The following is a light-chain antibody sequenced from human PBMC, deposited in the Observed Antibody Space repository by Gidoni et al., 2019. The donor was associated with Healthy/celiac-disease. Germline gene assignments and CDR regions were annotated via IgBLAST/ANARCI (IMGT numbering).Light chain of an antibody. J-gene: IGKJ1*01. CDR2: GAS. CDR1: QSVSSN. CDR3: QQYNNWPRWT. Sequence: DIAMTPSPATLSVSPGERATLSCRASQSVSSNLAWYQQKPGQAPRLLIYGASTRATGIPARFSGSGSGTEFTLTISSLQSEDFAVYYCQQYNNWPRWTFGQGTRVEIK. V-gene: IGKV3-15*01.